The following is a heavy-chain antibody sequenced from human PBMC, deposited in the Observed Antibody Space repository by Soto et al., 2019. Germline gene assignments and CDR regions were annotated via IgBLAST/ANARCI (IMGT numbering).Heavy chain of an antibody. D-gene: IGHD1-7*01. CDR1: GGSMSSDNYY. Sequence: QVQLQESGPGLVKPSQTLSLTCTVSGGSMSSDNYYWSWIGQPPGKGLEWIGYIYYSGTTYYNPSLKSRVTISVDTSKNQFSLRLSSMTAADTAVYYCARDGRTGNYITKHAFDIWGQGTMVTVSS. J-gene: IGHJ3*02. CDR2: IYYSGTT. CDR3: ARDGRTGNYITKHAFDI. V-gene: IGHV4-30-4*01.